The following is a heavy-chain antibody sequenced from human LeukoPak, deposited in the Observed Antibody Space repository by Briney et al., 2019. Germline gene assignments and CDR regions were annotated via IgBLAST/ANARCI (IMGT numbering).Heavy chain of an antibody. Sequence: GGSLRLSCAASGFTFSTYWMSWVRDAPGKGLEWVAVISYDGSNKYYADSVKGRFTISRDNSKNTLYLQMNSLRAEDTAVYYCASKRYSSSWYQGGYYYYGMDVWGQGTRSPSP. V-gene: IGHV3-30-3*01. CDR1: GFTFSTYW. CDR3: ASKRYSSSWYQGGYYYYGMDV. D-gene: IGHD6-13*01. CDR2: ISYDGSNK. J-gene: IGHJ6*02.